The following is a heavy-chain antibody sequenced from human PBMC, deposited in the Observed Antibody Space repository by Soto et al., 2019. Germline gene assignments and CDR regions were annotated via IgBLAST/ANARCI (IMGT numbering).Heavy chain of an antibody. J-gene: IGHJ5*02. Sequence: QVQLLESGPGLVKPSQTLSLTCTVSGGSLSSGDYYWSWIRQPPGKGLELLGFIYYSGSFYYNPSLQSRLSISADMSTNQFSLNLSSVTAADTAVYFCARGVNWFDPWGQGTLVTVSS. V-gene: IGHV4-30-4*01. CDR2: IYYSGSF. CDR1: GGSLSSGDYY. CDR3: ARGVNWFDP.